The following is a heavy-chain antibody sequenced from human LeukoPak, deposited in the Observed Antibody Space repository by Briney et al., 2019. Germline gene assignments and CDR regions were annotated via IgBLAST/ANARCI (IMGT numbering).Heavy chain of an antibody. D-gene: IGHD2-2*01. Sequence: QPGGSLRLSCAASGFSLSTYAMSWVRQAPGKGLEWVSYISSSGSTIYYADSVKGRFTISRDNAKNSLYLQMNSLRAEDTAVYYCARDLTCSSTSCFGFPYYYGMDVWGQGTTVTVSS. V-gene: IGHV3-48*04. CDR3: ARDLTCSSTSCFGFPYYYGMDV. J-gene: IGHJ6*02. CDR2: ISSSGSTI. CDR1: GFSLSTYA.